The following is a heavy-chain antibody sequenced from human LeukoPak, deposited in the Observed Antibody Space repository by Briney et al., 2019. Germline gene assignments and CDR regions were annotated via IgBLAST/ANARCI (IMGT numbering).Heavy chain of an antibody. J-gene: IGHJ4*02. CDR2: ISYDGSNK. CDR3: ARGNGYSSSPFDY. CDR1: GFTFSSYA. D-gene: IGHD6-13*01. Sequence: GGSLRLSCAASGFTFSSYAMHWVRQAPGKGLEWVAVISYDGSNKYYADSVKGRFTISRDNSKNTLYLQMNSLRAEDTAVYYCARGNGYSSSPFDYWGQGTLATVSS. V-gene: IGHV3-30-3*01.